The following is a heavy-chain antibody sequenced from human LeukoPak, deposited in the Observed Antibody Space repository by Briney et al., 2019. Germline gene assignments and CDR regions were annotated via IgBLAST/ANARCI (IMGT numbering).Heavy chain of an antibody. CDR1: GGTFTSYY. D-gene: IGHD4-23*01. CDR2: INPSGGST. V-gene: IGHV1-46*01. CDR3: AREAPDYGGNSSPPEYFQH. Sequence: GASVKVSCKASGGTFTSYYMHWVRQAPGQGLEWMGIINPSGGSTSYAQKFQGRVTMTRDTSTSTVYMELSSLRSEDTAVYYCAREAPDYGGNSSPPEYFQHWGQGTLVTVSS. J-gene: IGHJ1*01.